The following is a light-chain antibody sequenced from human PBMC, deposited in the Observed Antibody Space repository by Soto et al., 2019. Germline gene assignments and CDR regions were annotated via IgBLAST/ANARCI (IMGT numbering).Light chain of an antibody. CDR2: GAS. J-gene: IGKJ4*01. Sequence: DIVLTQSPGTLSLSPGEIAALSCRASQSVSSSYLVWYQQKPGQAPRLLIYGASNRATGIPDRFSGSGSGTDFTLTISRLEPEDFAVYYCQQYDNSPLTFGGGTKVDI. CDR3: QQYDNSPLT. CDR1: QSVSSSY. V-gene: IGKV3-20*01.